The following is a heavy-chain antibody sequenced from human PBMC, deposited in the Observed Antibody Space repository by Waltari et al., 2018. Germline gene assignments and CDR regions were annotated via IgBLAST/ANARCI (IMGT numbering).Heavy chain of an antibody. J-gene: IGHJ4*02. Sequence: EVQLVESGGGLVKPGGSLRLSCAASGFTFSSYSMNWVRQAPGKGLEWVSCISSSRSYIYYADSVKGPFTISRDNAKNSLYLQLNSLRAEDTAVYYCARGGDPVGGDLRDWGQGTLVTVSS. CDR1: GFTFSSYS. CDR3: ARGGDPVGGDLRD. D-gene: IGHD2-15*01. CDR2: ISSSRSYI. V-gene: IGHV3-21*01.